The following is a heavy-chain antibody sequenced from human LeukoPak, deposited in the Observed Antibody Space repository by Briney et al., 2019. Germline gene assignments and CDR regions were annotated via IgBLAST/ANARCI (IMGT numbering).Heavy chain of an antibody. CDR3: ARDPPLPVTTDYFDY. CDR1: GFTFSSYS. V-gene: IGHV3-21*01. J-gene: IGHJ4*02. Sequence: PGGSLRFSCAASGFTFSSYSMNWVRQAPGKGLEWVSSISSSSSYIYYADSVKGRFTISRDNAKNSLYLQMNSLRAEDTAVYYCARDPPLPVTTDYFDYWGQGTLVTVSS. CDR2: ISSSSSYI. D-gene: IGHD4-17*01.